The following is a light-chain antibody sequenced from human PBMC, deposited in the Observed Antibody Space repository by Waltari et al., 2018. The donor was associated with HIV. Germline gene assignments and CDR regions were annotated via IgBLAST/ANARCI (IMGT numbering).Light chain of an antibody. CDR2: GAS. CDR1: QSVSSSY. J-gene: IGKJ3*01. CDR3: QQYGSSPFT. V-gene: IGKV3-20*01. Sequence: DIVLTQSPGTLSLSPAERATLSCRASQSVSSSYLAWYQQKPGQAPRLLISGASSRATGIPDRFSGRGSGTDFTLTISRLEPEDFAVYYCQQYGSSPFTFGPGTKVDIK.